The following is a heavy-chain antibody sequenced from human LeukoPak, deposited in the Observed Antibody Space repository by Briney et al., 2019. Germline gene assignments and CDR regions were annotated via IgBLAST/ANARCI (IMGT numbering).Heavy chain of an antibody. D-gene: IGHD5-24*01. Sequence: SETLSLTCTVSGGSISSGSYYWSWIRQPAGKGLEWIGRIYTSGSTNYNPSLKSRVTISVDTSKNQFSLKLSSVTAADTAVYYCARAVEGYYYYGMDVWGQGTTVIVSS. CDR1: GGSISSGSYY. CDR3: ARAVEGYYYYGMDV. J-gene: IGHJ6*02. CDR2: IYTSGST. V-gene: IGHV4-61*02.